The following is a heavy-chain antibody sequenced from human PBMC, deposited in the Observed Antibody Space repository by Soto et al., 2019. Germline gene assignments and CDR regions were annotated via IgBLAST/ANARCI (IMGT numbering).Heavy chain of an antibody. CDR1: GGSFSGYY. J-gene: IGHJ1*01. Sequence: SETMDLTCAVYGGSFSGYYWSWIRQPPGKGLEWIGEINHSGSTNYNPSLKSRVTISVDTSKNQFSLKLSSVTAADTAVYYCASGAAAEGTRYFQHWGQGTLVTVSS. D-gene: IGHD6-13*01. CDR3: ASGAAAEGTRYFQH. CDR2: INHSGST. V-gene: IGHV4-34*01.